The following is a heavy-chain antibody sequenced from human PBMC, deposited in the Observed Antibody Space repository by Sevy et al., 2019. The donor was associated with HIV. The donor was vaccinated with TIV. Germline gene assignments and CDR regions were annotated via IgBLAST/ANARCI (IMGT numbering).Heavy chain of an antibody. CDR1: GFTFRNYV. CDR2: ISDGGGTT. D-gene: IGHD3-10*01. Sequence: GGYLRLSCAASGFTFRNYVMNWVRQPPGKGLEWFSVISDGGGTTYYADSVKGRFTISRDDSKSTLYLQMNSLRVEDTAVYFCAKRVAGALAALDFWGQGTMVTVSS. J-gene: IGHJ3*01. CDR3: AKRVAGALAALDF. V-gene: IGHV3-23*01.